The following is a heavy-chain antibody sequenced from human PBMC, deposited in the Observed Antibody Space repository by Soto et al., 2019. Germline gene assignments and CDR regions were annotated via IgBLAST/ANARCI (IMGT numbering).Heavy chain of an antibody. CDR1: GGPISDDDYY. CDR3: ARVHRKTGTSYYYSFGMDV. J-gene: IGHJ6*02. V-gene: IGHV4-30-4*01. D-gene: IGHD3-9*01. Sequence: PSETLSLTCTVSGGPISDDDYYWSWVRQTPGKGLEWIGSIYYRGSTFYNPSFKSRVDISVDTSKNQFSLKLTSVTAADTAVYYCARVHRKTGTSYYYSFGMDVWGQGTTVTVSS. CDR2: IYYRGST.